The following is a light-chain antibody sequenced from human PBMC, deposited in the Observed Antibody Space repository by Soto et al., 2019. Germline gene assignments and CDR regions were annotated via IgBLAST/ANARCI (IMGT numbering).Light chain of an antibody. CDR3: QQRSNWPLT. CDR1: QSVSSY. CDR2: DAS. Sequence: EIVLTQSPATLSLSPGERATLSCRASQSVSSYLAWYQQKPGQAPRLLIYDASNRATGIPARFSGGGSGTDFTXTXSSXEXXDFEVYYCQQRSNWPLTFGGGTKVEIQ. V-gene: IGKV3-11*01. J-gene: IGKJ4*01.